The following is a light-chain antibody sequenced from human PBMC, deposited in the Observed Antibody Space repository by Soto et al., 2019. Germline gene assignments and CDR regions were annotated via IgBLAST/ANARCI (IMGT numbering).Light chain of an antibody. Sequence: QLVLTQSPSASASLGASVKLTCTLSSGYTTYAIAWHQQQPEKGPRYLMKVKNDGSHTKGDGIPDRFSGSSSGAERYLTISSIQSEDEADYYCQSWGTGNRVFGGGTKVTVL. CDR1: SGYTTYA. CDR2: VKNDGSH. CDR3: QSWGTGNRV. V-gene: IGLV4-69*01. J-gene: IGLJ3*02.